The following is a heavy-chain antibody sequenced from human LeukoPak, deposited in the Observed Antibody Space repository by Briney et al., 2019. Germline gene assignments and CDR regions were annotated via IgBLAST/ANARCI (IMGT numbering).Heavy chain of an antibody. D-gene: IGHD3-22*01. J-gene: IGHJ4*02. Sequence: SETLSLTCVVYGGSFSGYYWSWIRQPPGKGLERLGEINHSGGTTYNPSLKSRVTISIDTSKNQFSLKLSSVTAADTAVFYCARRVRWSYSDSGGPFDSWGQGTLVTVSS. CDR1: GGSFSGYY. CDR2: INHSGGT. CDR3: ARRVRWSYSDSGGPFDS. V-gene: IGHV4-34*01.